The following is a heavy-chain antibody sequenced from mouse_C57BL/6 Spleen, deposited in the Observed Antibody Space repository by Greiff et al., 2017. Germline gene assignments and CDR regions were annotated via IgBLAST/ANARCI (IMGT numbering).Heavy chain of an antibody. CDR3: ARGDYGDWLAY. D-gene: IGHD2-4*01. Sequence: QVQLQQPGAELVRPGSSVKLSCKASGYTFTSYWMDWVKQRPGQGLEWIGNIYPSDSETHYNQKFKDKATLDVDKSSSTAYMQLSSLTSEDSAVYYCARGDYGDWLAYWGQGTLVTVSA. CDR1: GYTFTSYW. V-gene: IGHV1-61*01. CDR2: IYPSDSET. J-gene: IGHJ3*01.